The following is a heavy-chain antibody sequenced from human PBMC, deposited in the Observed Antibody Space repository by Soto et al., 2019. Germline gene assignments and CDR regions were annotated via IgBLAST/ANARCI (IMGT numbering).Heavy chain of an antibody. J-gene: IGHJ4*02. CDR2: ISSDGKSE. V-gene: IGHV3-30*18. D-gene: IGHD2-2*01. CDR1: GFTFSTYG. CDR3: AKRRRRCSTTSCRGGFDY. Sequence: PGGSLRLSCAASGFTFSTYGMHWVRQPPGKGLEWVAVISSDGKSEHYADPVKGRFSISRDNSKNTLSLQMNSLRVEDTAVYYCAKRRRRCSTTSCRGGFDYWGQGTLVTVSS.